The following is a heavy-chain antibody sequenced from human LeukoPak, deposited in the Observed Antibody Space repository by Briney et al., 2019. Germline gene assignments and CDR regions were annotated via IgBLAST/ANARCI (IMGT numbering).Heavy chain of an antibody. Sequence: GGSLRLSCAASGFTFSNYWRNWVRQAPGKGLEWVANINEDGTGKDYVDSVKGRFTIARDNAKNSLYLQMNSLRAEDTAVYYCARGRGGYFYTLIDYWGQGSLVTVSS. D-gene: IGHD3-22*01. CDR3: ARGRGGYFYTLIDY. CDR2: INEDGTGK. CDR1: GFTFSNYW. J-gene: IGHJ4*02. V-gene: IGHV3-7*01.